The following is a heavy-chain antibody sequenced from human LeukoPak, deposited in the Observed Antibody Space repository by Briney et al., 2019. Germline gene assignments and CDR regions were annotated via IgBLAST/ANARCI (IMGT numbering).Heavy chain of an antibody. V-gene: IGHV4-39*07. CDR3: ARDLRHWYFDL. CDR1: GGSISSSSYY. J-gene: IGHJ2*01. D-gene: IGHD4-17*01. Sequence: PSETLSLTCTVSGGSISSSSYYWGWIRQPPGKGLEWIGSIYYSGSTNYNPSLKSRVTMSVDTSKNQFSLKLSSVTAADTAVYYCARDLRHWYFDLWGRGTLVTVSS. CDR2: IYYSGST.